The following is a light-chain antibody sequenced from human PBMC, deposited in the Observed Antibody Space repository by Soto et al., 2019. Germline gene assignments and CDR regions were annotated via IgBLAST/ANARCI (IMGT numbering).Light chain of an antibody. CDR3: QVWDSSTGV. CDR2: RDS. Sequence: SYELTQPLSVSVALGQTARITCGGNNIGSKNVHWYQQKPGQAPVLVIYRDSNRPSGIPEQFSGSNSGNTATLTISRAQAGDEADYYCQVWDSSTGVFGTGTKLTVL. J-gene: IGLJ1*01. V-gene: IGLV3-9*01. CDR1: NIGSKN.